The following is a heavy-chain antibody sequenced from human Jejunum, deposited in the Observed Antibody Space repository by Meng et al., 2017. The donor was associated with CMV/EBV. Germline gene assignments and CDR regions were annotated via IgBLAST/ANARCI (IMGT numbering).Heavy chain of an antibody. CDR3: AKGLYYYDSSGYPFDY. D-gene: IGHD3-22*01. Sequence: FTFSSYGMHWVRQAPGKGLEWVAVIWYDGSNKYYADSVKGRFTISRDNSKNTLYLQMNSLRAEDTAVYYCAKGLYYYDSSGYPFDYCGQGTLVTVSS. V-gene: IGHV3-33*06. CDR2: IWYDGSNK. J-gene: IGHJ4*02. CDR1: FTFSSYG.